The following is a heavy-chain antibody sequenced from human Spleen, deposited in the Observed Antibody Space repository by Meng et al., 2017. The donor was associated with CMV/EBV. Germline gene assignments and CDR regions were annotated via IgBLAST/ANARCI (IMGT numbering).Heavy chain of an antibody. V-gene: IGHV7-4-1*02. CDR2: INTNTGNP. D-gene: IGHD6-13*01. Sequence: QVQLVQSGSELKKPGASVKVSCKTSGYTFSNHAMNWVRQAPGQGLEWMGRINTNTGNPTYAQGFTGRFVFSLDASVSTAYLQISRLKAEDTAVYYCAREAAAGLDPWGQGTLVTVSS. J-gene: IGHJ5*02. CDR1: GYTFSNHA. CDR3: AREAAAGLDP.